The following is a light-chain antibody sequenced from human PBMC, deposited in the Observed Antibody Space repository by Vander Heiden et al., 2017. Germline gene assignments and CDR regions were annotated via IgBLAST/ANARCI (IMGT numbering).Light chain of an antibody. CDR1: SSNIGAGYD. Sequence: QSVLTQPPPVSAAPGQRVTISGTGSSSNIGAGYDANWYQQLPGTAPKLLISANNNRTSGFPDRFSGSKSGTAASLAITGLQAEDEADYHCQTYDSRLSGYVFGAGTTVTVL. CDR3: QTYDSRLSGYV. J-gene: IGLJ1*01. CDR2: ANN. V-gene: IGLV1-40*01.